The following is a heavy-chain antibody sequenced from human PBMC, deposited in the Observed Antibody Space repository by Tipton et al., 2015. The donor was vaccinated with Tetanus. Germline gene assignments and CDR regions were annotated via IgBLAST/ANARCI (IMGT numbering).Heavy chain of an antibody. Sequence: SLRLSCAASGFIFSSYWMSWVRQAPGKGLEWVANMKEDGSEEYYVVSVRGRFTISRGNAKNSLYLEMNSLRAEDTAVYYCARGWGMDVWGQGTTVTVSS. CDR1: GFIFSSYW. CDR3: ARGWGMDV. CDR2: MKEDGSEE. D-gene: IGHD2-15*01. V-gene: IGHV3-7*01. J-gene: IGHJ6*02.